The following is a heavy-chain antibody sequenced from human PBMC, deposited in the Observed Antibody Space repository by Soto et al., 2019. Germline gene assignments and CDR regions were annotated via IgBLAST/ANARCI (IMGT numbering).Heavy chain of an antibody. D-gene: IGHD3-3*02. J-gene: IGHJ4*02. CDR2: IDWDEDK. V-gene: IGHV2-70*04. CDR1: GFSLSTSGMR. Sequence: SGPTLVNPTQTLTLTCTFSGFSLSTSGMRVSWIRQPPGRALEWLAHIDWDEDKFYNTSLKTRLTISTDTSKNQVVLTMTNMDPVDTATYYCARIGPHFAIDYWGQGALVTAPQ. CDR3: ARIGPHFAIDY.